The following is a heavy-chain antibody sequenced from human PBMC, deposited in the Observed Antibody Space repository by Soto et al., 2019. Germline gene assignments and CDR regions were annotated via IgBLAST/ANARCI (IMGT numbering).Heavy chain of an antibody. D-gene: IGHD2-2*01. V-gene: IGHV4-34*01. CDR3: ARAFRTPTVPAAYREYWFDP. J-gene: IGHJ5*02. Sequence: PSETLSLTCAVYGGSFSGYYWSWIRQPPGKGLEWIGEINHSGSTNYNPSLKSRVTISVDTSKNQFSLKLSSVTAADTAVYYCARAFRTPTVPAAYREYWFDPWGQGTLVTVSS. CDR1: GGSFSGYY. CDR2: INHSGST.